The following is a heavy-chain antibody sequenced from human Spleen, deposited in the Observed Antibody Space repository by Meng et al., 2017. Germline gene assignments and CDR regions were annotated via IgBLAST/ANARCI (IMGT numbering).Heavy chain of an antibody. CDR2: ISSSSSYI. Sequence: GESLKFSCAAPGFTFSSYSMNWVRQAPGKGREWVSSISSSSSYIYYADSVKGRFTISRDNAKNSLYLQMNSLRAEDTAVYYCERDGAYYDILSGLRTKYYYGMDVWGQGTTVTVSS. J-gene: IGHJ6*02. CDR3: ERDGAYYDILSGLRTKYYYGMDV. V-gene: IGHV3-21*01. CDR1: GFTFSSYS. D-gene: IGHD3-9*01.